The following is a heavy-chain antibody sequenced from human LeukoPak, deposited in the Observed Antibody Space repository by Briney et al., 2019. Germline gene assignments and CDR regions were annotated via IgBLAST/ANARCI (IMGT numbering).Heavy chain of an antibody. V-gene: IGHV4-39*01. CDR2: IYYSGST. CDR1: GGSISSSSYY. D-gene: IGHD2-2*01. CDR3: ARGPVVPAAIFRNYYYYYMDV. J-gene: IGHJ6*03. Sequence: SETLSLTCTVSGGSISSSSYYWGWIRQPPGKGLEWIGSIYYSGSTYYNPSLKSRVTISVDTSKNQFSLKLSSVTAADTAVYYCARGPVVPAAIFRNYYYYYMDVWGKGTTVTVSS.